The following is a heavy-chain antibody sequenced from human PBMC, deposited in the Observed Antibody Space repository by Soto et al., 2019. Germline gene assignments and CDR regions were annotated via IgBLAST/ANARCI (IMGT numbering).Heavy chain of an antibody. CDR3: ARHRYINNWLFAFDI. V-gene: IGHV5-51*07. D-gene: IGHD5-12*01. CDR1: GYRCTIYC. CDR2: INPGDSDT. J-gene: IGHJ3*02. Sequence: GESLKISGKGSGYRCTIYCSGWVDQMPRKSLEWVANINPGDSDTRDNPSLQGQVTVSADKSVSTAYLQWSSLKASDTGIYYCARHRYINNWLFAFDIWGQATMVSVSS.